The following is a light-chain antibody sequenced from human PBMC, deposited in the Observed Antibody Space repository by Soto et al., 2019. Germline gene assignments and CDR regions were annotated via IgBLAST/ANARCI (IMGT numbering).Light chain of an antibody. CDR3: QQRSNWHPVFT. J-gene: IGKJ3*01. Sequence: IVLTQSPATLSLSAGERATLSCRASQSVSSYLAWYQQKPGQAPRLLIYDASNRATGIPARFSGSGSGTDFTLTISSLEPEDFAVYYCQQRSNWHPVFTFGPGTKVDI. CDR1: QSVSSY. V-gene: IGKV3-11*01. CDR2: DAS.